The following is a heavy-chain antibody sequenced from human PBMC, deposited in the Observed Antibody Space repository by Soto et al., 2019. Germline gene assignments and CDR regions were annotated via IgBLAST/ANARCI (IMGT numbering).Heavy chain of an antibody. CDR2: ISAYNGNT. CDR1: GYTFTSYG. CDR3: ARQDYDSSGKYGMDV. J-gene: IGHJ6*02. Sequence: ASVKVSCKASGYTFTSYGISCVRQAPGQGLEWMGWISAYNGNTNYAQKLQGRVTMTTDTSTSTAYMELRSLRSDDTAVYYCARQDYDSSGKYGMDVWGQGTTVTVSS. D-gene: IGHD3-22*01. V-gene: IGHV1-18*01.